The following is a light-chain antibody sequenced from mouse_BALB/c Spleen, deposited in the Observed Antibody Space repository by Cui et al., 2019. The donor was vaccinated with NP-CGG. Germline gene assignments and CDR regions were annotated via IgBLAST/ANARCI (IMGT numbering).Light chain of an antibody. J-gene: IGLJ1*01. CDR1: TGAVTTSNY. V-gene: IGLV1*01. Sequence: QAVVTQESALTTSPGETVTLTCRSSTGAVTTSNYANWVQEKPDYLFTGLIGGTNNRAPGVPARFSGSLIGDKAVLTITGAQTEDKAIYFCALWYSNHWVFGGGTKLTVL. CDR2: GTN. CDR3: ALWYSNHWV.